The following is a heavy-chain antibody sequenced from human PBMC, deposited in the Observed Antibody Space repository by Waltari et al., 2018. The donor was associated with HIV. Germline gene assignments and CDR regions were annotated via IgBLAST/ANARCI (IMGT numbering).Heavy chain of an antibody. CDR2: ISYDGSNK. J-gene: IGHJ4*02. CDR1: GFTFRSSA. V-gene: IGHV3-30-3*01. D-gene: IGHD5-18*01. CDR3: ARGGYGWLPDGY. Sequence: QVQLVESGGGVVQPGRSLRLSCAASGFTFRSSAIHWVRQAPGKGLEWVAVISYDGSNKYYADSVKGRFTISRDNSKNTLYLQMNSLRAEDTAVYYCARGGYGWLPDGYWGQGTLVTVSS.